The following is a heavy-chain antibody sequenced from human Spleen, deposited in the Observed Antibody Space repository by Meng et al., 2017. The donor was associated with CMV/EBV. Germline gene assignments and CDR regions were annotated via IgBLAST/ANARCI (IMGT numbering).Heavy chain of an antibody. V-gene: IGHV3-21*01. Sequence: GESLKISCAASGFTFSTYNMNWVRQAPGKGLEWVSFMSSSTNYIDYADSVKGRSTISRDNAKNSLYLQMDSLRAEDTAVYYCARGRGYSSIDFWGQGTLVTVSS. CDR2: MSSSTNYI. CDR1: GFTFSTYN. D-gene: IGHD5-12*01. J-gene: IGHJ4*02. CDR3: ARGRGYSSIDF.